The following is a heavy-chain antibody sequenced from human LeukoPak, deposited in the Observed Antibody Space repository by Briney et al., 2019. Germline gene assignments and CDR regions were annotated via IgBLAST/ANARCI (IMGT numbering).Heavy chain of an antibody. Sequence: GGSLRLSCAASGFTFSSYWMSWVRQAPGKGLEWVANIKQDGSEKYYVDSVKGRFTISRDNAKNSLYLQMNSLRAEDTAVYYCARGDSGSYSPHASWGQGTLVTVSS. CDR2: IKQDGSEK. J-gene: IGHJ4*02. D-gene: IGHD1-26*01. CDR3: ARGDSGSYSPHAS. V-gene: IGHV3-7*01. CDR1: GFTFSSYW.